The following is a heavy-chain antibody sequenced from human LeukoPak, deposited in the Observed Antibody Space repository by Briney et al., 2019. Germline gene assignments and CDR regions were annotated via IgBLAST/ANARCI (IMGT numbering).Heavy chain of an antibody. CDR3: ARTVYGDYENNWFDP. V-gene: IGHV4-59*01. Sequence: PSETLSLTCTVSGGSISSYYWSWIRQPPGKGLEWIGYIYYSGSTNYNPSLKSRVTISVDTSKNQFSLKLSSVTAADTAVYYCARTVYGDYENNWFDPWGQGTLVTVSS. D-gene: IGHD4-17*01. J-gene: IGHJ5*02. CDR2: IYYSGST. CDR1: GGSISSYY.